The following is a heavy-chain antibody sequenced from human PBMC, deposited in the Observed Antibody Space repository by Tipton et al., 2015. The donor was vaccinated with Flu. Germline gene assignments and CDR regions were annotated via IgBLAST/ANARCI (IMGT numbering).Heavy chain of an antibody. J-gene: IGHJ5*01. D-gene: IGHD4-11*01. CDR1: GDYIDSRYF. CDR3: ARRDYSNYVSEPKSWFDS. V-gene: IGHV4-38-2*01. CDR2: VYRGGTT. Sequence: TLSLTCSVSGDYIDSRYFWGWIRQPPGKGLEWIGNVYRGGTTYYNASLKSRVTISVARSTNEFSLSLTSVTAADTAVYFCARRDYSNYVSEPKSWFDSWGQGILVTVSS.